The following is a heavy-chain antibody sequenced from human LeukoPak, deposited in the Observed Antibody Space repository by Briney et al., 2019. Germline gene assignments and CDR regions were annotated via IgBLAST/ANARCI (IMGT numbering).Heavy chain of an antibody. J-gene: IGHJ4*02. V-gene: IGHV1-2*02. CDR3: ARVGLTGARRNTYDY. D-gene: IGHD1-26*01. CDR1: GYTFTGYY. CDR2: INPNSGGT. Sequence: GASVKVSCKASGYTFTGYYMHWVRQAPGQGLEWMGWINPNSGGTNYAQKFQGRVTMTRDTSISTACMELSRLRSDDTAVYYCARVGLTGARRNTYDYWGQGTLVTVSS.